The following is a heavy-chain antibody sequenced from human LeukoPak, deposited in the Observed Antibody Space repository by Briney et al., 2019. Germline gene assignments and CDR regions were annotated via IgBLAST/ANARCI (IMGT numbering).Heavy chain of an antibody. D-gene: IGHD3-10*01. CDR1: GGPINSY. J-gene: IGHJ5*02. Sequence: PSETLSLTCTVSGGPINSYWSWTRQPAGKGLEWIGRISGSGTITYNPALQSRLSISIDTSKNQFSLKLMSVTAADTAVYYCARDSGTTGEVKFDPWGQGTLVTVSS. CDR2: ISGSGTI. CDR3: ARDSGTTGEVKFDP. V-gene: IGHV4-4*07.